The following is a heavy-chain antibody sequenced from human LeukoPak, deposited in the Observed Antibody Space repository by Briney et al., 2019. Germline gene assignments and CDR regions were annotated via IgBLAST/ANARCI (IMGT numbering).Heavy chain of an antibody. CDR2: MNEYGSEI. CDR1: GFIFRDFS. V-gene: IGHV3-7*01. Sequence: GGSLRLSCAVSGFIFRDFSMSWVRQAPGKGLEWVAKMNEYGSEIFYVDSVKGRFTISRDNAKNTLYLQMNSLRAEDTAVYYCARARYSSMDVWGKGTTVTISS. D-gene: IGHD6-13*01. J-gene: IGHJ6*03. CDR3: ARARYSSMDV.